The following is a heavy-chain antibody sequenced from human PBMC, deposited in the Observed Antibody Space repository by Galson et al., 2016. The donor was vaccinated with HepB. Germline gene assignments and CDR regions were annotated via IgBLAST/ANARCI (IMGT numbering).Heavy chain of an antibody. CDR2: TIPPIDIT. Sequence: SVKVSCKASGGAFNYFTVNWVRQAPGQGLEWLGRTIPPIDITNVAPNNKDTVTITTDKSTNTAPMQLSGLRPDDTAIYFCSARYSTPWKDGMDVWGKGTTVIVSS. D-gene: IGHD5-12*01. J-gene: IGHJ6*03. V-gene: IGHV1-69*02. CDR1: GGAFNYFT. CDR3: SARYSTPWKDGMDV.